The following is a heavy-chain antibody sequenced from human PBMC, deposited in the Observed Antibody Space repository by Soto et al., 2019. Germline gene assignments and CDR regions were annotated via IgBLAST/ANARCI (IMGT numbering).Heavy chain of an antibody. CDR1: GYTFTTYD. J-gene: IGHJ4*02. Sequence: QVQLVQSGAEVREPGASVKVSCKASGYTFTTYDTNWVRQATGQGLEWMGWMKPSSGDTGYGQKFQGRVALTRDTSTSTGYMELSGLLSEDTAVYYCVALARWGQGTLVSVCS. CDR2: MKPSSGDT. CDR3: VALAR. V-gene: IGHV1-8*01.